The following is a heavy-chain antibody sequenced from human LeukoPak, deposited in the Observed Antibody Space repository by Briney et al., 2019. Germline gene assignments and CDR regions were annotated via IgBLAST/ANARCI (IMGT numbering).Heavy chain of an antibody. J-gene: IGHJ6*03. D-gene: IGHD1-7*01. CDR1: GFTFSTYS. Sequence: PGGSLRLSCAASGFTFSTYSMNWVRQAPGRGPEWVSYITISSSTIYYADSVKGRFTISRDNARNSLYLQMNSLKAEDTAVYYCATRERYNWNYWRFSDYMDVWGKGTTVTVSS. CDR2: ITISSSTI. CDR3: ATRERYNWNYWRFSDYMDV. V-gene: IGHV3-48*04.